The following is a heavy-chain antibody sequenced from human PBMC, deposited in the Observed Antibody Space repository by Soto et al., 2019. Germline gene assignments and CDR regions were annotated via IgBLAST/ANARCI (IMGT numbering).Heavy chain of an antibody. Sequence: SEALSLTCAVSGGSISSSNWWSWVRQPPGKGLEWIGEIYHSGSTNYNPSLKSRVTISVDKSKNQFSLKLSSVTAADTAVYYCARVSGSYYYGMDVWGQGTTVT. J-gene: IGHJ6*02. CDR3: ARVSGSYYYGMDV. D-gene: IGHD1-26*01. CDR2: IYHSGST. V-gene: IGHV4-4*02. CDR1: GGSISSSNW.